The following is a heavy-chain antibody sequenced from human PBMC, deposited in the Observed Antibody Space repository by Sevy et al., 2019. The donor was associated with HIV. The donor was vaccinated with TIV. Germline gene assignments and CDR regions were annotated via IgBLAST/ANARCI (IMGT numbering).Heavy chain of an antibody. Sequence: SQTLSLTCAISGDSVSSNNAAWNWIRQSPSRGLEWLGRTFYRSNWYNDYAVSMKGRITINPDTSKNKLSLQLTSVTPDDTAVYYCERDGLTYGSMDVWGQGTTVTVSS. V-gene: IGHV6-1*01. CDR1: GDSVSSNNAA. D-gene: IGHD1-20*01. J-gene: IGHJ6*02. CDR2: TFYRSNWYN. CDR3: ERDGLTYGSMDV.